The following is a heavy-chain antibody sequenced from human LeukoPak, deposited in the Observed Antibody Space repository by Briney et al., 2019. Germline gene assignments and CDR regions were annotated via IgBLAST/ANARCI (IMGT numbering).Heavy chain of an antibody. J-gene: IGHJ3*02. V-gene: IGHV4-59*01. CDR1: GGSISSYY. Sequence: SETLSLTCTVSGGSISSYYWSWIRQPPGKGLEWIGYIYYSGGTNYNPSLKSRVTISVDTSKNQLSLKLSSVTAADTAVYYCARALYYYDSSGYYPDAFDIWGQGTMVTVSS. CDR3: ARALYYYDSSGYYPDAFDI. D-gene: IGHD3-22*01. CDR2: IYYSGGT.